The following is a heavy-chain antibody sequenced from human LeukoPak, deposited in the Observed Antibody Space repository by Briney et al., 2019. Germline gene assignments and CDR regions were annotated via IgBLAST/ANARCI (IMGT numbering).Heavy chain of an antibody. J-gene: IGHJ5*02. Sequence: SETLSLTCTLSGASFTSGTFYLSWIRQSARKGLEWIGRIQSSGITHYNPSLKSRVTISLDTSNTQFSLKLDSVTAADTAVYYCAKEDRAKYWYDPWSQGTLVTVSS. D-gene: IGHD1-14*01. CDR3: AKEDRAKYWYDP. CDR1: GASFTSGTFY. V-gene: IGHV4-61*02. CDR2: IQSSGIT.